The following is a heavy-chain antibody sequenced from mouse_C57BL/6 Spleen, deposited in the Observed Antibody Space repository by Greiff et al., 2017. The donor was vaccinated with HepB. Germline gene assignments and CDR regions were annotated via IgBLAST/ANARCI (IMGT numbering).Heavy chain of an antibody. D-gene: IGHD2-1*01. CDR2: IYPGDGDT. CDR3: ARYDYYGNYHPWFAY. J-gene: IGHJ3*01. Sequence: QVQLQQSGAELVKPGASVKISCKASGYAFSSYWMNWVKQRPGKGLEWIGQIYPGDGDTNYNGKFKGKATLTADKSSSTAYMQLSSLTSEDSAVYFCARYDYYGNYHPWFAYWGQGTLVTVSA. V-gene: IGHV1-80*01. CDR1: GYAFSSYW.